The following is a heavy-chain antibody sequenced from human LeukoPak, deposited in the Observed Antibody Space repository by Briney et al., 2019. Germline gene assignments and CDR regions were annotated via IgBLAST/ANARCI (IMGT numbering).Heavy chain of an antibody. CDR3: AKNLVGGDYGVTGFDP. CDR2: ISAYNGNT. J-gene: IGHJ5*02. Sequence: EASVKVSCKASGYTFTSYGISWVRRAPGQGLEWMGWISAYNGNTNYAQKLQGRVTMTTDTSTSTAYMELRSLRSDDTAVYYCAKNLVGGDYGVTGFDPWGQGTLVTVSS. D-gene: IGHD2-21*01. CDR1: GYTFTSYG. V-gene: IGHV1-18*01.